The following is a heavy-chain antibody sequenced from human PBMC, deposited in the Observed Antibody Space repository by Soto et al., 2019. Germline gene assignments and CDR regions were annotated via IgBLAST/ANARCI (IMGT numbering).Heavy chain of an antibody. CDR2: ISGSGRST. V-gene: IGHV3-23*01. J-gene: IGHJ4*02. Sequence: EVQLLESGGGLVQPGGSLRLSCAASGFTFSSYAMSWVRQAPGKGLEWVAAISGSGRSTYNADSVKGRFTISRDNPNNTLYLQMSSLRAEDTAIYYCAKSPSGAPTFDYWGQGTLVTVSS. CDR1: GFTFSSYA. D-gene: IGHD1-26*01. CDR3: AKSPSGAPTFDY.